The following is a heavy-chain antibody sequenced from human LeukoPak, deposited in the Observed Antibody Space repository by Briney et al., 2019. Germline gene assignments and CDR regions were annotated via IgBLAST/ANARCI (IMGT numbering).Heavy chain of an antibody. CDR2: IRSIGYGETT. J-gene: IGHJ6*02. V-gene: IGHV3-49*04. D-gene: IGHD1-1*01. CDR1: GFTFGDHA. Sequence: GRSLRLSCITPGFTFGDHAMTWVRQAPGKGLEWVGFIRSIGYGETTEYAPSVKGRFTISRDNSNSIAYLQMNSLNTEDTGIYYCARGPIQLWLHNGMDVWGPGTTVIVSS. CDR3: ARGPIQLWLHNGMDV.